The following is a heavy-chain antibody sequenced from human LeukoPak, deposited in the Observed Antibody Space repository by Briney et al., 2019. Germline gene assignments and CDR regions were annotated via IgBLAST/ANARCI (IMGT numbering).Heavy chain of an antibody. J-gene: IGHJ4*02. D-gene: IGHD5-24*01. CDR3: ARVQTEMATIFDFVGYFDY. Sequence: ASVKVSCKASGYTFTGYYMHWVRQAPGQGLEWMGWLNPNSGGANYAQKFQGRVTMTRDTSISTAYMELSRLRSDDTAVYYCARVQTEMATIFDFVGYFDYWGQGTLVTVSS. V-gene: IGHV1-2*02. CDR1: GYTFTGYY. CDR2: LNPNSGGA.